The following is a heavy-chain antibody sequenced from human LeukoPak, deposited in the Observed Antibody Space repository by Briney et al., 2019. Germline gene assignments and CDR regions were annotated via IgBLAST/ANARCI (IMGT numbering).Heavy chain of an antibody. D-gene: IGHD2-2*01. CDR1: GFTFSSHG. V-gene: IGHV3-23*01. J-gene: IGHJ4*02. Sequence: GGSLRLSCAASGFTFSSHGMSWVRQAPGKGLEWVSGIIGGAGSTYYADSVKGRFTISGDNSKNTLFLQMNSLRAEDTAVYHCAHGAMYQLDYWGQGTLVIVSS. CDR3: AHGAMYQLDY. CDR2: IIGGAGST.